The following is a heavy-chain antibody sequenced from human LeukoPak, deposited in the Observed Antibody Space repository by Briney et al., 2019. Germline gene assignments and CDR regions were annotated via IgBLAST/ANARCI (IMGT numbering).Heavy chain of an antibody. V-gene: IGHV3-11*01. CDR2: ISSDGSAI. J-gene: IGHJ4*02. CDR3: AKSRGYSLSFDY. Sequence: GGSLRLSCAASGFTFTDYYLSWIRQAPGEGLDWLSYISSDGSAISYADSVRGRFTISRDNAKNSLFLQMSSLRAEDTAMYYCAKSRGYSLSFDYWGQGILVTVSS. D-gene: IGHD2-21*01. CDR1: GFTFTDYY.